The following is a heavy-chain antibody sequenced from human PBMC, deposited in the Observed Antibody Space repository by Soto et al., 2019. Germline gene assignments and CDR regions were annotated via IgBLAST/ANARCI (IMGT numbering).Heavy chain of an antibody. CDR1: GYTFTNYD. D-gene: IGHD5-12*01. CDR3: ARVPSSPKMAFIDGLDI. J-gene: IGHJ3*02. CDR2: MNPNSGGT. V-gene: IGHV1-8*01. Sequence: QVQLVQSGAEVKKPGASVKVSCKASGYTFTNYDVNWFRQATGQGLEWVGWMNPNSGGTGFAPKFQGRVTLTRDTSMSTADLELGSLTSDVTAVYFCARVPSSPKMAFIDGLDIWGQGTMVTVSS.